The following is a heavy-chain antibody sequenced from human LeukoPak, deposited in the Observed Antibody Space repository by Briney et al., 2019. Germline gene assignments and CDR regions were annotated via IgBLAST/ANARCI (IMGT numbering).Heavy chain of an antibody. CDR3: AKQGVTLVRGILSYGMDV. D-gene: IGHD3-10*01. J-gene: IGHJ6*02. CDR1: EFSVSNYW. V-gene: IGHV3-7*01. CDR2: INQDGNEK. Sequence: GGSLRLSCAASEFSVSNYWMTWVRPAPGYALEWVAHINQDGNEKYYVDSVKGRFTISRDNAKKSLWLQMSSLRAEDTAVYYCAKQGVTLVRGILSYGMDVWGQGTSVSVSS.